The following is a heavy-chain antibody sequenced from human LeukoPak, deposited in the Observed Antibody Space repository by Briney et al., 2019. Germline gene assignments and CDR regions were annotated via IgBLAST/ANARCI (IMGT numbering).Heavy chain of an antibody. CDR1: AGSFSGYY. V-gene: IGHV4-34*01. Sequence: SETLSLTCAVYAGSFSGYYWRWISQPPGKGLEWVGEINHSGSTNYNPSLKSRVTISVDTSKNQFSLKLSSVTAADTAVYYCAGDPGATDYYFDYWGQGTLVTVSS. D-gene: IGHD1-26*01. CDR2: INHSGST. J-gene: IGHJ4*02. CDR3: AGDPGATDYYFDY.